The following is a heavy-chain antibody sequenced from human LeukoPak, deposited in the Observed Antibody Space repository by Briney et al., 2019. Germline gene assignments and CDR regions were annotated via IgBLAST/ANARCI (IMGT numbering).Heavy chain of an antibody. CDR1: GFTFSSFS. J-gene: IGHJ3*01. D-gene: IGHD1-26*01. CDR3: ARPSAYSPDGFDV. V-gene: IGHV3-21*01. CDR2: ISSSFNYL. Sequence: GGSLRLSCAASGFTFSSFSMNWVRQAPGKGLEWVSSISSSFNYLYYADSVKGRFTISRDNAKNSLYLQMNSLRAEDTAVYYCARPSAYSPDGFDVWGQGTMVTIPS.